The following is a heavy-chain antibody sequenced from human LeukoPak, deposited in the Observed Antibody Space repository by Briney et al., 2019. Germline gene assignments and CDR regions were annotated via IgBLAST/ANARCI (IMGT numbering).Heavy chain of an antibody. CDR1: GGSIRSSYYY. J-gene: IGHJ5*02. CDR2: IYDSGST. V-gene: IGHV4-39*01. Sequence: SETQSLTCTVPGGSIRSSYYYWGWIRQPPGKGLEWIRSIYDSGSTYYNPSLKSRVTISVDTSKNQFSLKLNSVTAADTAVYYCARHADYGDANWFDPWGQGTLVTVSS. D-gene: IGHD4-17*01. CDR3: ARHADYGDANWFDP.